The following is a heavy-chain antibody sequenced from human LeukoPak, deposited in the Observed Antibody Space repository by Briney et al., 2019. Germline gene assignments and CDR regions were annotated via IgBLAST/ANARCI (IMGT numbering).Heavy chain of an antibody. Sequence: GASVKVSCKASGYTFTDSYIHWVRQAPGQGLEWMGWINPDSGGTNYAQRFQGRVTMTRDTSISTAYMELSRLRSDDTAVYYCARENGYSYDYWGQGTLVTVSS. CDR1: GYTFTDSY. CDR3: ARENGYSYDY. J-gene: IGHJ4*02. D-gene: IGHD5-18*01. CDR2: INPDSGGT. V-gene: IGHV1-2*02.